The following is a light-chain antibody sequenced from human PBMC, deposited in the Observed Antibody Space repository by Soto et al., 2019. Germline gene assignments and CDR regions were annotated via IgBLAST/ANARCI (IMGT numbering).Light chain of an antibody. CDR2: DAS. CDR3: QQRSNWPPGIFT. V-gene: IGKV3-11*01. CDR1: QSVSSY. Sequence: EIVLTQSPATLSLSPGERATLSCRASQSVSSYLAWYQQKPGQAPRLLIYDASNRATGIPARFSGSGPGTDFALTISSLETEYVAVYYCQQRSNWPPGIFTFGPGTKVYIK. J-gene: IGKJ3*01.